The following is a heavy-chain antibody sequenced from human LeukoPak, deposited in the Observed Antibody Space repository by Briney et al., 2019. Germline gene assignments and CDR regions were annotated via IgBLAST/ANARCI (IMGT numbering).Heavy chain of an antibody. V-gene: IGHV3-21*01. J-gene: IGHJ6*04. CDR2: ISASSTYT. CDR1: DNSFNSYI. Sequence: PGGSLRLSCVGSDNSFNSYIINWVRQAPGKGLEWVSSISASSTYTYSADSVKGRFTISRDNAKKSVYLQMDSLRAGDTAVYYCARLWEGGRRSPLYYYYYGLDAWGKGTTVTVSS. D-gene: IGHD3-16*01. CDR3: ARLWEGGRRSPLYYYYYGLDA.